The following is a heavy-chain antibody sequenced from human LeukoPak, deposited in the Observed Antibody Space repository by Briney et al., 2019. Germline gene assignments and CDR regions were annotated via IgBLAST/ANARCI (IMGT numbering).Heavy chain of an antibody. J-gene: IGHJ4*02. V-gene: IGHV3-23*01. CDR2: TSGSGGST. CDR1: GFTFSSYA. D-gene: IGHD3-10*01. Sequence: GGSLRLSCAASGFTFSSYAMSWVRQAPGKGLEWVSATSGSGGSTYYADSVKGRFTISRDNSKNTLYLQMNSLRAEDTAVYYCAKDSTRYGTGVSDYWGQGTLVTVSS. CDR3: AKDSTRYGTGVSDY.